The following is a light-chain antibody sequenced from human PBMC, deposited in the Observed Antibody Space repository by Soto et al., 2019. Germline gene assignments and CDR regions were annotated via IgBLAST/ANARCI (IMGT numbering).Light chain of an antibody. CDR2: ADN. V-gene: IGLV1-40*01. J-gene: IGLJ2*01. Sequence: QAVVTQTPSVSGAPGQKITMSCTGSSSNIGAGYDVHWYQQLPGAAPRLLIYADNNRPSGVPDRFSASNSGTSASLAITGIQGEDEAVYYCQSYDTSLSGVIFGAGTKLTVL. CDR1: SSNIGAGYD. CDR3: QSYDTSLSGVI.